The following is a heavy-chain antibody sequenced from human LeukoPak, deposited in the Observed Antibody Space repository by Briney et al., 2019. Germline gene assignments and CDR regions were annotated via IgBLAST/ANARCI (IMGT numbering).Heavy chain of an antibody. J-gene: IGHJ6*03. V-gene: IGHV1-69*13. CDR2: IIPIFGTA. CDR3: ARGRITIFGVVIIPYYYMDV. CDR1: GGTFSSYA. Sequence: SVKVSCKASGGTFSSYAISWVRQAPGQGLEWMGGIIPIFGTANYAQKFQGRVTITADESTSTAYMELSSLRSENTAVYYCARGRITIFGVVIIPYYYMDVWGKGTTVTVSS. D-gene: IGHD3-3*01.